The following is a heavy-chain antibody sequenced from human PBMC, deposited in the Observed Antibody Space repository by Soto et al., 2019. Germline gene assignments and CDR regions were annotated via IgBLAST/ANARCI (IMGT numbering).Heavy chain of an antibody. V-gene: IGHV1-58*01. Sequence: QMQLVQSGPEVKKPGTSVNVSCKASGFTFTSSAVQWVRQARGQRLEWIGWIVAGSGNTNYAQKFQERVTITRDMSTSTAYMELSSLRSEDTAVYYCAAVAYYDSRDGHPPAGAWYFDHWGRGTLVTVSS. CDR1: GFTFTSSA. D-gene: IGHD3-22*01. CDR2: IVAGSGNT. CDR3: AAVAYYDSRDGHPPAGAWYFDH. J-gene: IGHJ2*01.